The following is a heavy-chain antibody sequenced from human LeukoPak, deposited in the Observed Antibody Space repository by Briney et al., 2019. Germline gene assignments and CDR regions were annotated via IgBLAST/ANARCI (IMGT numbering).Heavy chain of an antibody. CDR2: INHSGST. Sequence: SETLSLTCAVYGGSFSGYYWSWIRQPPGKGLEWIGEINHSGSTNYNPSLKSRVTISVDTSKNQFSLKLSSVTAADTAVYYCARARADYDILTGYYTNWYFDLWGRGTLVTVSS. V-gene: IGHV4-34*01. J-gene: IGHJ2*01. CDR1: GGSFSGYY. D-gene: IGHD3-9*01. CDR3: ARARADYDILTGYYTNWYFDL.